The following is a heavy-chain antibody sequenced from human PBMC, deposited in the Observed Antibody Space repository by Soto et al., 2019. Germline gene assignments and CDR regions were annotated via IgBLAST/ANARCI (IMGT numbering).Heavy chain of an antibody. D-gene: IGHD2-2*02. CDR2: SSAYNTNT. J-gene: IGHJ4*02. V-gene: IGHV1-18*01. CDR3: ARYTPPTDY. Sequence: QVQLVQSGAEVKKPGASVKVSCKTSGYTFTSYHISWVRQALGQGLEWRGWSSAYNTNTNYAQKFQGRVTMTPDTLTSTAYMELRILRSDDTAVYYCARYTPPTDYGGQGTLVTVSS. CDR1: GYTFTSYH.